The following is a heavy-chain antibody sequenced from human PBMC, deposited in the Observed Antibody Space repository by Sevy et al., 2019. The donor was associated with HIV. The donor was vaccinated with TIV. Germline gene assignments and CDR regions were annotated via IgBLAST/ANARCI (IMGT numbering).Heavy chain of an antibody. J-gene: IGHJ4*02. CDR3: ARGQLDSIGADY. D-gene: IGHD3-10*01. CDR1: GLTFSSYG. V-gene: IGHV3-48*01. Sequence: GGSLRLSCAASGLTFSSYGMNWIRQAPGKGLEWVSYISSSSSTIYYADSVKGRFTISRDNAKNSLYLQMNSLRAEDTAVYSCARGQLDSIGADYWGQGTLVTVSS. CDR2: ISSSSSTI.